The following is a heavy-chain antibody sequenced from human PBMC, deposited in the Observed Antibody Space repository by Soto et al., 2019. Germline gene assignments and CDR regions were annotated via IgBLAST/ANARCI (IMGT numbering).Heavy chain of an antibody. V-gene: IGHV3-33*01. J-gene: IGHJ4*02. CDR1: GFTFSSYG. D-gene: IGHD6-19*01. CDR3: ARDDSGWSVVVDY. Sequence: GGSLRLSCAASGFTFSSYGMHWVRQAPGKGLEWVAVIWYDGSNKYYADSVKGRFTISRDNSKNTLYLQMNSLRAEDTAVYYCARDDSGWSVVVDYWGQGTLVTVSS. CDR2: IWYDGSNK.